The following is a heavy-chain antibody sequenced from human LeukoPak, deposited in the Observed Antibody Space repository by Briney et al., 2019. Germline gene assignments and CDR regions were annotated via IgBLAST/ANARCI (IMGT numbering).Heavy chain of an antibody. V-gene: IGHV3-15*01. D-gene: IGHD1/OR15-1a*01. CDR3: SWEQDASFGRRLEN. CDR2: LKSKGSGGTT. CDR1: GFNFNDAW. J-gene: IGHJ4*02. Sequence: GGSLRLSCAASGFNFNDAWMSWVRQAPGKGLEWVGRLKSKGSGGTTDYSAPVKGRFTISRDDSENTLYLQMNSLKIEDTAVYFCSWEQDASFGRRLENWGQGTLVTVSS.